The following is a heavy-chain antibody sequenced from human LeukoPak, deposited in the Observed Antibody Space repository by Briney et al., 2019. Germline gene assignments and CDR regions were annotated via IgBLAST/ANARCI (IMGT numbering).Heavy chain of an antibody. CDR3: ARSRAAREVDY. V-gene: IGHV4-59*01. J-gene: IGHJ4*02. CDR2: IYYSGST. D-gene: IGHD6-6*01. CDR1: GGSISSYY. Sequence: SETLSLTRTVSGGSISSYYWSWIRQPPGKGLEWIGYIYYSGSTNYNPSLKSRVTISVDTSKNQFSLKLSSVTAADTAVYYCARSRAAREVDYWGQGTLVTVSS.